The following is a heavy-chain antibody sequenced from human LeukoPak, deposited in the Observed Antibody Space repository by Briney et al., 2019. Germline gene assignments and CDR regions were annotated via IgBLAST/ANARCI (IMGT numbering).Heavy chain of an antibody. CDR1: GFTVSSNY. V-gene: IGHV3-30*18. Sequence: GGSLRLSCAASGFTVSSNYMSWVRQAPGKGLEWVAVISYDGSNGYYADSVKGRFTISRDNSKNTLYLQMNSLRAEDTAVYYCAKDRDYDILTGPHDYFDYWGQGTLVTVSS. CDR3: AKDRDYDILTGPHDYFDY. CDR2: ISYDGSNG. J-gene: IGHJ4*02. D-gene: IGHD3-9*01.